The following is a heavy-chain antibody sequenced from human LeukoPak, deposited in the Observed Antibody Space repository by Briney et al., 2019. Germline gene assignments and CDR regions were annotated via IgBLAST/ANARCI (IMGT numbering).Heavy chain of an antibody. CDR1: GYTFTSYG. D-gene: IGHD3-9*01. J-gene: IGHJ4*02. V-gene: IGHV1-2*02. CDR3: ARDSSRRPQKYDIATSFSTEN. CDR2: INPKIGGT. Sequence: GASVKVSCKASGYTFTSYGISWVRQAPGQGLESMGWINPKIGGTNYAPRFQGRVSMTSDTSITTAYMQLRRVTSDDTAVYYCARDSSRRPQKYDIATSFSTENWGQGTLVAVSS.